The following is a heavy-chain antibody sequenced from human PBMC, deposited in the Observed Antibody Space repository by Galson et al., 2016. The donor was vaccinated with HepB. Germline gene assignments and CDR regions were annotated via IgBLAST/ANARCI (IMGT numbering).Heavy chain of an antibody. J-gene: IGHJ3*02. CDR1: GDSVSSNSAA. Sequence: CAISGDSVSSNSAAWNWVRQAPSRGLEWLGRTYYRSRWATDYAVAVRGRININVDTSRNQFSLHLISVTPEDTALYYCAIDTPGDVAFDIWGQGTMVTVSS. CDR2: TYYRSRWAT. CDR3: AIDTPGDVAFDI. D-gene: IGHD7-27*01. V-gene: IGHV6-1*01.